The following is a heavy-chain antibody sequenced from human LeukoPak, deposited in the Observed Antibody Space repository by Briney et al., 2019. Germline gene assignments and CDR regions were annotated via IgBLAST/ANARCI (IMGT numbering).Heavy chain of an antibody. J-gene: IGHJ3*02. V-gene: IGHV4-59*06. Sequence: SETLSLTCTVSGGSISSYYWSWIRQHPGKGLEWIGYIYYSGSTYYNPSLKSQVTISVDTSKNQFSLKLSSVTAADTAVYYCAGGTYYDFWSARGAFDIWGQGTMVTVSS. CDR1: GGSISSYY. CDR3: AGGTYYDFWSARGAFDI. CDR2: IYYSGST. D-gene: IGHD3-3*01.